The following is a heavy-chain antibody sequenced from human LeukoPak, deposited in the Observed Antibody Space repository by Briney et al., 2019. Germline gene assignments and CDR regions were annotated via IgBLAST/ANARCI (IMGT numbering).Heavy chain of an antibody. J-gene: IGHJ6*02. CDR2: IYTSGST. D-gene: IGHD3-16*02. CDR1: GGSISSYY. Sequence: PSETLSLTCTVSGGSISSYYWSWIRQPAGKGLEWIGRIYTSGSTNYNPSLKSRVTMSVDTSKNQFSLKLSSVTAADTAVYYCARDPIMITFGGVIAYGMDVWGQGTTVTVSS. V-gene: IGHV4-4*07. CDR3: ARDPIMITFGGVIAYGMDV.